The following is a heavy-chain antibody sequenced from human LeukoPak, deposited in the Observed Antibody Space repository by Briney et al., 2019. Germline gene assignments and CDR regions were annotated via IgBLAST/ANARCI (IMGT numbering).Heavy chain of an antibody. D-gene: IGHD3-10*01. J-gene: IGHJ5*02. CDR1: GFTFSSYA. Sequence: GGSLRLSCAASGFTFSSYAMSWFRQAPGKGLEWVSAISGSGGSTYYADSVKGRFTISRDNSKNTLYLQMVSLRAEDTAVYYCAKDVWFGELLSGPWGQGTLVTVSS. V-gene: IGHV3-23*01. CDR2: ISGSGGST. CDR3: AKDVWFGELLSGP.